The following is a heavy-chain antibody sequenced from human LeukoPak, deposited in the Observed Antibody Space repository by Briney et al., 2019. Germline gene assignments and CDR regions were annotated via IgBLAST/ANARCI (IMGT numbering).Heavy chain of an antibody. Sequence: SETLSLTCTVSGGSISTNSYYWGWLRQPPGTGLEWIGSIYYGGSTFYNPSLKNRVTISADTSKNQFSLNLSSVTAADTAVYYCARRLASSSDTFDYGGQGTLVTVSS. CDR1: GGSISTNSYY. D-gene: IGHD4-17*01. CDR3: ARRLASSSDTFDY. CDR2: IYYGGST. J-gene: IGHJ4*02. V-gene: IGHV4-39*01.